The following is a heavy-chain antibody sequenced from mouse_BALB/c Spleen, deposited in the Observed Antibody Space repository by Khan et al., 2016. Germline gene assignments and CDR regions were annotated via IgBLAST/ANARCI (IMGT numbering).Heavy chain of an antibody. CDR1: GYTFTNYG. D-gene: IGHD2-3*01. V-gene: IGHV9-3-1*01. CDR3: ARGLLHYWYFDV. CDR2: INTYTGEP. J-gene: IGHJ1*01. Sequence: QLQLVQSGPELKKPGEIVKISCKASGYTFTNYGMYWVKQAPGKGLKWMGWINTYTGEPTYADDFKGRFAFSLATSANTAYLQIDNLKHEDTAKYVCARGLLHYWYFDVWGSRTTVTVSA.